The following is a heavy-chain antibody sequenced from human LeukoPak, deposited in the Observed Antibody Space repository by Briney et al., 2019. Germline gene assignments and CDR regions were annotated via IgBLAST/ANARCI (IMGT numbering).Heavy chain of an antibody. Sequence: ASVKVSCKASGYTFTSYYMHWVRQAPGQGLEWMGIINPSGGSTSYAQKFQGRVTMTRDTPTSTVYMELSSLRSEDTAVYYCASIGGSYQYFDYWGQGTLVTVSS. CDR2: INPSGGST. V-gene: IGHV1-46*01. J-gene: IGHJ4*02. D-gene: IGHD1-26*01. CDR3: ASIGGSYQYFDY. CDR1: GYTFTSYY.